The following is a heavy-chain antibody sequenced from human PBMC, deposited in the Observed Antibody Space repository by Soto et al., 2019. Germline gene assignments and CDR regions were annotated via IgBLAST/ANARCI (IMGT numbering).Heavy chain of an antibody. V-gene: IGHV3-30-3*01. CDR3: ARSRSGAVPDSLGF. D-gene: IGHD3-10*01. Sequence: QVQLVESGGGVVQPGGSLRVSCAASGFTFSRFASHWVRQAPGKGLEWVAVISKDGSVKYYADSVKGRFTISRDNSESTLFLQMNSLTNEDTAVYHCARSRSGAVPDSLGFWGQGTLVTVSS. J-gene: IGHJ4*02. CDR2: ISKDGSVK. CDR1: GFTFSRFA.